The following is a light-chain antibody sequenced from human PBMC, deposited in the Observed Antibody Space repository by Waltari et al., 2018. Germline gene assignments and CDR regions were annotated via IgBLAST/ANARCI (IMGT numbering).Light chain of an antibody. CDR1: ALPKQY. J-gene: IGLJ2*01. CDR3: QSADAGGTYVI. V-gene: IGLV3-25*03. CDR2: KDT. Sequence: SYELTPPPSVSVSPGQTARNPCYGAALPKQYASWYQQKPGQAPLLVIYKDTERSAGIPERFSGSSSGTTVTLTISAVQAEDEADYYCQSADAGGTYVIFGGGTKLTVL.